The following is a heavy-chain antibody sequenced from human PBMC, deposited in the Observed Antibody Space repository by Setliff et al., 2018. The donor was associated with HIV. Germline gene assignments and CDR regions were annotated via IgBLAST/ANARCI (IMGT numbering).Heavy chain of an antibody. CDR3: ARVGLSAVPFPTVY. V-gene: IGHV1-18*01. J-gene: IGHJ4*02. CDR2: ISAYDGDT. D-gene: IGHD4-4*01. Sequence: ASVKVSCKASGGTFSSYGITWVRQAPGQRPEWMGWISAYDGDTKYAQKFHNRLSMTADTSTTTAYMDLRGLTSDDTGVYYCARVGLSAVPFPTVYWGQGTLVTVSS. CDR1: GGTFSSYG.